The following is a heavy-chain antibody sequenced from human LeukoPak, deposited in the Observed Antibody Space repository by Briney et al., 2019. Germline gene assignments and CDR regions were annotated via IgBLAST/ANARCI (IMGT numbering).Heavy chain of an antibody. V-gene: IGHV1-2*02. D-gene: IGHD3-10*01. CDR3: ARNGRFGELSVYYYYYYMDV. Sequence: ASVKVSCKASGYTFTGYYMHWVRQAPGQGLEWMGWINPHSGGTNYAQKFQGRVTMTRDTPISTAYMELSRLRSDDTAVYYCARNGRFGELSVYYYYYYMDVWGKGTTVTISS. J-gene: IGHJ6*03. CDR1: GYTFTGYY. CDR2: INPHSGGT.